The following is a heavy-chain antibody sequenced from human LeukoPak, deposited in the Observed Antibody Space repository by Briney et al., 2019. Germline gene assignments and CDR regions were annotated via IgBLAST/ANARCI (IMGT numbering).Heavy chain of an antibody. CDR3: ARGGDDYSNHPWYLED. CDR2: IIPVRGTP. CDR1: GGTFSTYS. V-gene: IGHV1-69*16. Sequence: SVKVSCKASGGTFSTYSFNWVRQAPGQGLEWMGGIIPVRGTPNYAQKFQVRVTITTDASTKTVYLEVSSLKSEDTAVYYCARGGDDYSNHPWYLEDWGQGTLVTVSS. J-gene: IGHJ4*02. D-gene: IGHD4-11*01.